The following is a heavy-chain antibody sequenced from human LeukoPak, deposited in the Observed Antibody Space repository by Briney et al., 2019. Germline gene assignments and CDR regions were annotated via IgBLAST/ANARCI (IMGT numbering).Heavy chain of an antibody. Sequence: PGGSLRLSCAASGFTFSSYSMNWVRQAPGKGLEWVSSISSSSSYIYYADSVKGRFTISRDNAKNSLYLQMNSLRAEDTAVYYCARDRSDYDCSGYYDYWGQGTLVTVSS. D-gene: IGHD3-22*01. CDR2: ISSSSSYI. CDR1: GFTFSSYS. V-gene: IGHV3-21*01. J-gene: IGHJ4*02. CDR3: ARDRSDYDCSGYYDY.